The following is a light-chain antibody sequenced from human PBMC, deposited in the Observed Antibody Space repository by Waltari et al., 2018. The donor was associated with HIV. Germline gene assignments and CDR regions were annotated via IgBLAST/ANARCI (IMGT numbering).Light chain of an antibody. CDR2: AAS. CDR1: QGIGSD. J-gene: IGKJ2*01. Sequence: DVQMTQSPSSLSAYVGDRVAITCRASQGIGSDLAWYQQKPGKVPKLLIYAASTLQSGVPSRFSGSGSGTDFTLTITNLQTEDFSFYYCQRYDRAPYTFGPGTRLELK. CDR3: QRYDRAPYT. V-gene: IGKV1-27*01.